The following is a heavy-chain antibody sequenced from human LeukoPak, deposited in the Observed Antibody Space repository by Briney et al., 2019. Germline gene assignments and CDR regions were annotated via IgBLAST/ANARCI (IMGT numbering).Heavy chain of an antibody. Sequence: GGSLRLSCAASGFTFSNYGMNWVRQAPGKGLEWVSYISSSSSTIYYADSVKGRFTISRDNAKNSLYLQMNSLRAEDTAVYYCARVPYSSTWLVFGPIELWGQGTLVTVSP. CDR2: ISSSSSTI. CDR1: GFTFSNYG. V-gene: IGHV3-48*01. J-gene: IGHJ4*02. CDR3: ARVPYSSTWLVFGPIEL. D-gene: IGHD6-13*01.